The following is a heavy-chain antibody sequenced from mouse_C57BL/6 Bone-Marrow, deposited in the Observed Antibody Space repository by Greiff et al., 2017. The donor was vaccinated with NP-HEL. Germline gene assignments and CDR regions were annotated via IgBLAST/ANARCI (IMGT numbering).Heavy chain of an antibody. D-gene: IGHD1-1*01. CDR3: VREEGYGSSYDAMDY. V-gene: IGHV10-3*01. Sequence: EVQLVESGGGLVQPKGSLKLSCAASGFTFNTYAMHWVRQAPGKGLEWVARIRSKSSNYATYYADSVKDRFTISRDDSQSMLYLQMNNLKTEDTAMYYCVREEGYGSSYDAMDYWGQGTSVTVSS. CDR2: IRSKSSNYAT. CDR1: GFTFNTYA. J-gene: IGHJ4*01.